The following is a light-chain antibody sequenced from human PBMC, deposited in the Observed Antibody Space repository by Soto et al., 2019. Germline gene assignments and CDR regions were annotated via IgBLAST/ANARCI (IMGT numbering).Light chain of an antibody. Sequence: DIQMTQSPSTLSASVGDTVTITCRASQSISSFVAWFQQRTGQAPKLLIFDASTLGGGVLSRFSGSASGTEFTLTISSLQPDDFATYFCHHYDSYPYTFGQGTRLEIK. CDR1: QSISSF. CDR3: HHYDSYPYT. J-gene: IGKJ2*01. V-gene: IGKV1-5*01. CDR2: DAS.